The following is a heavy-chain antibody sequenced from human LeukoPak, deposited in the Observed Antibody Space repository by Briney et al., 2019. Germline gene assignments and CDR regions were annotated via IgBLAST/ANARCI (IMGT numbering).Heavy chain of an antibody. CDR3: ARSPYSSSSYNYMDV. J-gene: IGHJ6*03. Sequence: ASVKVSCKASGYTLSSHGISWVRQAPGQGLEWMGWITTYNGNTNYALKLQDRLTMTTDTSTSTAYMELRSLTSDDTAVYYCARSPYSSSSYNYMDVWGKGTTVTVSS. V-gene: IGHV1-18*01. CDR1: GYTLSSHG. D-gene: IGHD6-6*01. CDR2: ITTYNGNT.